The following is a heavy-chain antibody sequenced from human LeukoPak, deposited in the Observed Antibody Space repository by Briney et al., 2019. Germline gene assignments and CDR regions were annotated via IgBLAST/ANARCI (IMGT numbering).Heavy chain of an antibody. V-gene: IGHV3-23*01. Sequence: GGSLRLSCAASGFTFSSYAMSWVRQAPGKGLEWVSAISGSGGSTYYADSVKGRFTISRDNFKNTLYLQMNSLRAEDTAVYYCAKALDYYGSGSYYPYDYWGQGTLVTVSS. CDR1: GFTFSSYA. CDR2: ISGSGGST. D-gene: IGHD3-10*01. J-gene: IGHJ4*02. CDR3: AKALDYYGSGSYYPYDY.